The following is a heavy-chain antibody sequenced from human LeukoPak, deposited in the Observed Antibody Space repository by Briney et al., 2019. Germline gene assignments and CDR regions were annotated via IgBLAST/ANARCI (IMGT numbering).Heavy chain of an antibody. J-gene: IGHJ4*02. CDR1: GYSISSGYY. V-gene: IGHV4-38-2*01. D-gene: IGHD6-19*01. CDR3: ASTYSSGWLVKDY. Sequence: SETLSLTCAVSGYSISSGYYWGWIRQPPGKGLEWIATISHSGSTYYNPSLQSRVTISVDTSKNQFSLKLSSVTAADTAVYYCASTYSSGWLVKDYWGQGTLVTVSS. CDR2: ISHSGST.